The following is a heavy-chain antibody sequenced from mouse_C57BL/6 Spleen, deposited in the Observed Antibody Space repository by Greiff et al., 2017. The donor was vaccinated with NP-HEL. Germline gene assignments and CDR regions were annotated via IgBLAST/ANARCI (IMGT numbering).Heavy chain of an antibody. D-gene: IGHD2-5*01. CDR2: ISYDGSN. CDR3: ARTIVSRHYYAMDY. Sequence: VQLKESGPGLVKPSQSLSLTCSVTGYSITSGYYWNWIRQFPGNKLEWMGYISYDGSNNYNPSLKNRISITRDTSKNQFFLKLNSVTTEDTATYYCARTIVSRHYYAMDYWGQGTSVTVSS. CDR1: GYSITSGYY. J-gene: IGHJ4*01. V-gene: IGHV3-6*01.